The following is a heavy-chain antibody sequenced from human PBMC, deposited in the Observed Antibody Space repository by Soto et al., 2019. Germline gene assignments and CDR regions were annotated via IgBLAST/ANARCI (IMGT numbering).Heavy chain of an antibody. D-gene: IGHD3-3*01. CDR3: ARHRITTAIDC. CDR2: IYYSGNT. CDR1: GDSINSSSHF. J-gene: IGHJ4*02. Sequence: QLQLQESGPGLVKPSETLSLTCTVSGDSINSSSHFWGWIRQPPGKGLEWIGSIYYSGNTYYKSSLKSRITISVDTSKNQFSLKLTSVTAADAAAYCCARHRITTAIDCWGQGTLVTVSS. V-gene: IGHV4-39*01.